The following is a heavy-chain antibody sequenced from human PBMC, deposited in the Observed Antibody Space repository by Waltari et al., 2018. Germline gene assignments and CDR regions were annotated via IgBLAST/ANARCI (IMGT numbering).Heavy chain of an antibody. J-gene: IGHJ6*03. Sequence: LVESGGGLVQPGGSLKLSCAASGFTFSSYSMNWVRQAPGKGLEWVSSISSSSSYIYYADSVKGRFTISRDNAKNSLYLQMNSLRAEDTAVYYCARDVGYNWNDVYYYYYYMDVWGKGTTVTVSS. CDR3: ARDVGYNWNDVYYYYYYMDV. CDR2: ISSSSSYI. V-gene: IGHV3-21*01. D-gene: IGHD1-1*01. CDR1: GFTFSSYS.